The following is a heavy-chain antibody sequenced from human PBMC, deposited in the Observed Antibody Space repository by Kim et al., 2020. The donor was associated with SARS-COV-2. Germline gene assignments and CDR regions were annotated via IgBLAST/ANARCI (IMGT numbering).Heavy chain of an antibody. D-gene: IGHD2-2*01. CDR3: AREILGYCSSTSCYRNDI. CDR1: GFTFSSYG. CDR2: IWYDGSNK. J-gene: IGHJ3*02. V-gene: IGHV3-33*01. Sequence: GGSLRLSCAASGFTFSSYGMHWVRQAPGKGLEWVAVIWYDGSNKYYADSVKGRFTISRDNSKNTLYLQMNSLRAEDTAVYYCAREILGYCSSTSCYRNDIWGQGTMVTVSS.